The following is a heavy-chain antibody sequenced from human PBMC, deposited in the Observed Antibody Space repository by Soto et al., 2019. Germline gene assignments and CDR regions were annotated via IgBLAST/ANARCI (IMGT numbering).Heavy chain of an antibody. Sequence: PSETLSLTCAVYGGSFSGYYWSWIRQPPGKGLEWIGEINHSGSTNYNPSLKSRVTISVDTSKNQFSLKLSSVTAADTAVYYCARLGIVVVPAAMHFDYWGQGTLVTVSS. J-gene: IGHJ4*02. CDR2: INHSGST. CDR3: ARLGIVVVPAAMHFDY. V-gene: IGHV4-34*01. CDR1: GGSFSGYY. D-gene: IGHD2-2*01.